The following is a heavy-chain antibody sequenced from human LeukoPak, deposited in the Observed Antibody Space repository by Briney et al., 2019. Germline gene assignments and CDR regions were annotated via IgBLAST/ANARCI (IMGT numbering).Heavy chain of an antibody. Sequence: GRSLRLSCAASGFTFNEFGVHWVRQAPRQGLEWVALIWYDGSNKYYADSVKGRFTISRDNSKNTVYLQMNSLRVEDTAIYYCARDRPTGSYYSIDYWGQGTLATVSS. CDR1: GFTFNEFG. D-gene: IGHD1-26*01. CDR3: ARDRPTGSYYSIDY. J-gene: IGHJ4*02. CDR2: IWYDGSNK. V-gene: IGHV3-33*01.